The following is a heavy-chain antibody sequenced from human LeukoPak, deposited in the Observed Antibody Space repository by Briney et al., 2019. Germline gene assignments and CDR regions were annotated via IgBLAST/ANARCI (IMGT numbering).Heavy chain of an antibody. D-gene: IGHD3-10*01. CDR2: IKEDGREK. Sequence: PGGTLRLSCTTSGFTFSSSWMSWVRKAPGQGLECVANIKEDGREKYYVDSVKSRFTISRDNAKNSLYLQMISLRAEDTAVYYCARGGRPDYWGQGTLVTVSS. CDR1: GFTFSSSW. CDR3: ARGGRPDY. J-gene: IGHJ4*02. V-gene: IGHV3-7*01.